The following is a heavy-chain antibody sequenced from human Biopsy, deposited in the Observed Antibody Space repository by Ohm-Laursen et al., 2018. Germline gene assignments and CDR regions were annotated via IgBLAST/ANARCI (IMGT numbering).Heavy chain of an antibody. V-gene: IGHV4-4*07. J-gene: IGHJ3*02. D-gene: IGHD1-26*01. Sequence: SDTLSLTCTVSGDSIRNYYWSWIRQAAGKGLEWIGRIYPGGGTFYNPSLKSRVTMSVDTSKNHFSLNLNSVTAADTAVYYCAGIVLGPTNDAFDIWGQGTMVTVSS. CDR1: GDSIRNYY. CDR3: AGIVLGPTNDAFDI. CDR2: IYPGGGT.